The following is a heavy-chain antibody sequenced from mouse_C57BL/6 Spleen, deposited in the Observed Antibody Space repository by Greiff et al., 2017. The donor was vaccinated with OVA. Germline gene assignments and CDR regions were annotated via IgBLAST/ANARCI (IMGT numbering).Heavy chain of an antibody. CDR3: ARSDGNPFDY. V-gene: IGHV1-4*01. CDR1: GYTFTSYT. CDR2: INPSSGYT. J-gene: IGHJ2*01. D-gene: IGHD2-1*01. Sequence: QVQLKESGAELARPGASVKMSCKASGYTFTSYTMHWVKQRPGQGLEWIGYINPSSGYTKYNQKFKDKATLTADKSSSTAYMQLSSLTSEDSAVYYCARSDGNPFDYWGQGTTLTVSS.